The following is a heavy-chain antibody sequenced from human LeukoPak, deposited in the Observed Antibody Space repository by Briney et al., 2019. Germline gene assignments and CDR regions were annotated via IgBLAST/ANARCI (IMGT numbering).Heavy chain of an antibody. Sequence: SVKVSCKASGGTFSSYAISWVRQAPGQGLEWMGGIIPIFGTANYAQKFQGRVTITADESTSTAYMELSSLRSEDTAVYYCARNGYDSSGYYYVLDYWGQGTLVTVSS. CDR3: ARNGYDSSGYYYVLDY. CDR1: GGTFSSYA. CDR2: IIPIFGTA. D-gene: IGHD3-22*01. J-gene: IGHJ4*02. V-gene: IGHV1-69*13.